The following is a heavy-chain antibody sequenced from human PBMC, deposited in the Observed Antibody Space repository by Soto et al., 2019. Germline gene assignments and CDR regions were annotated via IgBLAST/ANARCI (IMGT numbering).Heavy chain of an antibody. J-gene: IGHJ6*02. CDR1: GYTFTSYG. D-gene: IGHD5-12*01. CDR2: ISAYNGNT. Sequence: GASVKVSCKASGYTFTSYGISWVRQAPGQGLEWMGWISAYNGNTNYAQKLQGRVTMTTDTSTSTAYMELRSLRSDDTAVYYCARDGDSSGYSGYDVDYYYYYGMDVWGQGTTVTVSS. CDR3: ARDGDSSGYSGYDVDYYYYYGMDV. V-gene: IGHV1-18*04.